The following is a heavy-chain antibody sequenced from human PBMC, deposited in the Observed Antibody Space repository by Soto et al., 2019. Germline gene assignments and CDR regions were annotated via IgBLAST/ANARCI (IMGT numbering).Heavy chain of an antibody. J-gene: IGHJ4*02. CDR3: ARGYDSLLH. V-gene: IGHV4-4*07. D-gene: IGHD3-16*01. CDR2: IYTGGGT. CDR1: GGSISGYF. Sequence: SETLSLTCTVSGGSISGYFWNWLRQPAGKGLEWIGRIYTGGGTNYNPSLQSRVTMSTDTSKSQLSLKVNSVTAADTAVYYCARGYDSLLHWGQGTLCTVSS.